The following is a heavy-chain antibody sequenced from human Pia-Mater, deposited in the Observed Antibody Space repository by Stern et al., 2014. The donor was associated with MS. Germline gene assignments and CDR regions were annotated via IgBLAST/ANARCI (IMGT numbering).Heavy chain of an antibody. Sequence: VQLVQSGGGLVQPGGSLSPSCAASGFPFSNFAMPWIRPAPGTGLGWVSGSGTDGGTHYAESVKGRFSISRDNSRSTLYLQMEGLRAEDTAVYYCGKDLHYWSADSWGQGTLVTVSS. CDR2: SGTDGGT. CDR1: GFPFSNFA. D-gene: IGHD1-1*01. J-gene: IGHJ4*02. V-gene: IGHV3-23*04. CDR3: GKDLHYWSADS.